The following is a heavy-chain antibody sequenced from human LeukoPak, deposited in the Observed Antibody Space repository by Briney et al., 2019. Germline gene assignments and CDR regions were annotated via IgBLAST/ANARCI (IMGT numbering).Heavy chain of an antibody. D-gene: IGHD5-18*01. Sequence: GGSLRLSCAASGFTFSSYAMSWVRQAPGKGLEWVSGISGSGGSTYYADSVKGRFTISRDNSKNTLYLHMNSLRAEDTAVYYCAKGGYSYGLFKYYFDYWGQGTLVTVSS. V-gene: IGHV3-23*01. CDR3: AKGGYSYGLFKYYFDY. CDR2: ISGSGGST. J-gene: IGHJ4*02. CDR1: GFTFSSYA.